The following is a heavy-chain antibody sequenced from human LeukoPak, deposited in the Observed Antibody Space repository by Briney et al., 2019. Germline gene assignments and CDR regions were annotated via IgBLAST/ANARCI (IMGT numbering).Heavy chain of an antibody. V-gene: IGHV5-51*01. J-gene: IGHJ6*03. CDR2: IYPGDSDT. CDR3: ARHASVIGLYSGYEGSSYYYYYMDG. CDR1: GYSFTSYW. Sequence: GESLKISCKGSGYSFTSYWIGWVRQMPGKGLEWMGIIYPGDSDTRYSPSFQGQVTISADKSISTAYLQWRSLKASDTAKYYCARHASVIGLYSGYEGSSYYYYYMDGWGKGTTVTVSS. D-gene: IGHD5-12*01.